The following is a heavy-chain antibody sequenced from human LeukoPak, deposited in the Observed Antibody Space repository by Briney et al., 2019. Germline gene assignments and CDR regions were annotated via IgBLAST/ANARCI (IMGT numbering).Heavy chain of an antibody. CDR2: SKNDGSST. J-gene: IGHJ3*02. V-gene: IGHV3-74*01. Sequence: GGSLRLSCAVSGFTSSGDWMHWVRQAPGKGLVWVSRSKNDGSSTSYADSVKGRFTISRDNAKNTLYLQMNSLRAEDTAVYYCARELPRIGGQTDASDIWGQGTMVTVSS. CDR1: GFTSSGDW. D-gene: IGHD3-16*01. CDR3: ARELPRIGGQTDASDI.